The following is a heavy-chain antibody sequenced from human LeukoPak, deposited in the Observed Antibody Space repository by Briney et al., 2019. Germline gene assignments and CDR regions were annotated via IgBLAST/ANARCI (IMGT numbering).Heavy chain of an antibody. Sequence: GSLRLSCAASGFTFSSYWMSWIRQPPGKGLEWIGEINHSGSTNYNPSLKSRVTISVDTSKNQFSLKLSSVTAADTAVYYCARGRWIYDYWGQGTLVTVSS. CDR1: GFTFSSYW. V-gene: IGHV4-34*01. D-gene: IGHD1-7*01. J-gene: IGHJ4*02. CDR3: ARGRWIYDY. CDR2: INHSGST.